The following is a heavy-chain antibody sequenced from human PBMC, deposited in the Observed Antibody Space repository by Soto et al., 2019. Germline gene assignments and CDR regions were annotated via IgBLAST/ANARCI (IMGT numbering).Heavy chain of an antibody. J-gene: IGHJ6*02. Sequence: GGSLRLSCSGSGFTVSSFGMHWVRQAPGKGLEHVSTLSSNGIGTYYADSVKGRFTFSRDTSKNTLYLQMSSLRTEYTAVYYCVKDMGQAAVGIRYPYGLDVWGLGTAVTVSS. V-gene: IGHV3-64D*06. CDR2: LSSNGIGT. D-gene: IGHD6-13*01. CDR3: VKDMGQAAVGIRYPYGLDV. CDR1: GFTVSSFG.